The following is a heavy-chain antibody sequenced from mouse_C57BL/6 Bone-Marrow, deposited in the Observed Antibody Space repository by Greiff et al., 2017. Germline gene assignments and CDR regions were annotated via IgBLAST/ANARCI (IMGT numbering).Heavy chain of an antibody. V-gene: IGHV1-52*01. J-gene: IGHJ4*01. CDR1: GYTFTSYW. CDR3: ARQITTVVATRYYAMDY. D-gene: IGHD1-1*01. CDR2: IDPSDSET. Sequence: VQLQQPGAELVRPGSSVKLSCKASGYTFTSYWMHWVKQRPIQGLEWIGNIDPSDSETHYNQKFKDKATLTVDKSSSTAYMQLSSLTSEDSAVYDCARQITTVVATRYYAMDYWGQGTSVTVSS.